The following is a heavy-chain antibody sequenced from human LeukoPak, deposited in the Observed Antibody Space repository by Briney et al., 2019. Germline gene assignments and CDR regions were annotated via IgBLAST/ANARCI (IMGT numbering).Heavy chain of an antibody. CDR3: AKDANHCHRRGYCSGGSCLTSM. D-gene: IGHD2-15*01. J-gene: IGHJ4*02. CDR1: GFTFSSYG. V-gene: IGHV3-30*18. Sequence: GGSLRLSFAASGFTFSSYGMHWVRQAPGKGLEWVAVISYDGSNKYYADSVKGRFTISRDNSKNTLYLQMNSLRAEDTAVYYCAKDANHCHRRGYCSGGSCLTSMWGQGTLVTVSS. CDR2: ISYDGSNK.